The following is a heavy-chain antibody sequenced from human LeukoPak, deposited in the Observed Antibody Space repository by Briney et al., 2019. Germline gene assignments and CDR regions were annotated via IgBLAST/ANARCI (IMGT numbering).Heavy chain of an antibody. CDR3: ARAPWELDD. V-gene: IGHV3-74*01. Sequence: GGSLRLSCAASGFTFSSFWIHWVRQAPGKGLVWVSRINGNGRSTDYADSVKGRFTISRDNAHNMVYLQMNSLRVEDTAVYYCARAPWELDDWGQGTLVTVSS. J-gene: IGHJ4*02. D-gene: IGHD1-26*01. CDR2: INGNGRST. CDR1: GFTFSSFW.